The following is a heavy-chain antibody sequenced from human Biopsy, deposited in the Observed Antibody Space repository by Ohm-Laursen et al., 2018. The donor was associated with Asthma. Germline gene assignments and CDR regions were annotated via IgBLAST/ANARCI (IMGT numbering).Heavy chain of an antibody. CDR1: GYTFTGCH. J-gene: IGHJ5*02. CDR2: INPNSGGT. V-gene: IGHV1-2*06. Sequence: GASVKVSCKASGYTFTGCHIHWMRQAPGQGLEWMGRINPNSGGTNCAQKFQGRVTMTRDTSISTAYMEVSRLRSDDTAVYYCARGQKSAGDRWFDPWGQGTLVTVSS. D-gene: IGHD6-13*01. CDR3: ARGQKSAGDRWFDP.